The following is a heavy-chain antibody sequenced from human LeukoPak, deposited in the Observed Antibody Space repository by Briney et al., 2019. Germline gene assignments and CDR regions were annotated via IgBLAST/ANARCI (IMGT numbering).Heavy chain of an antibody. CDR2: IYYSGST. J-gene: IGHJ4*02. CDR3: ARVSMVRGVIVRFFGGYFDY. V-gene: IGHV4-39*07. CDR1: GGSISSSSYY. Sequence: SETLSLTCTVSGGSISSSSYYWGWIRQPPGKGLEWIGSIYYSGSTYYNPSLKSRVTISVDTSKNQFSLKLSSVTAADTAVYYCARVSMVRGVIVRFFGGYFDYWGQGTLVTVSS. D-gene: IGHD3-10*01.